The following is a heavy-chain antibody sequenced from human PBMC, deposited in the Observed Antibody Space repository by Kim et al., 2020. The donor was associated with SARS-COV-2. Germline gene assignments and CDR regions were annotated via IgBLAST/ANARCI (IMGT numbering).Heavy chain of an antibody. V-gene: IGHV4-39*01. D-gene: IGHD2-8*02. CDR2: IYYTGTT. CDR3: ARHGCTGGVCYFDP. J-gene: IGHJ5*02. CDR1: GGSISSSDYY. Sequence: SETLSLTCTVSGGSISSSDYYWGWIRQPPGKGLEWIGSIYYTGTTYYNPSFKSRVTISVDTSKNQFSLKLSSVTDATVYYCARHGCTGGVCYFDPWGQGTLVTVSS.